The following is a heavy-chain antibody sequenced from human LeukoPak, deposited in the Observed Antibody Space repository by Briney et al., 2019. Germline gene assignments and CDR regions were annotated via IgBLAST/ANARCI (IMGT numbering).Heavy chain of an antibody. V-gene: IGHV3-30-3*02. CDR3: AKTIPDIVVVPAALDY. CDR2: VAYDGSNK. CDR1: GFTFRSHA. J-gene: IGHJ4*02. Sequence: GGSLRLSCAASGFTFRSHAMHWVRRAPGKGLEWVAVVAYDGSNKFYADSVKGRFTISRDNSKNTLYLQMNSLRAEDTAVYYCAKTIPDIVVVPAALDYWGQGTLVTVSS. D-gene: IGHD2-2*01.